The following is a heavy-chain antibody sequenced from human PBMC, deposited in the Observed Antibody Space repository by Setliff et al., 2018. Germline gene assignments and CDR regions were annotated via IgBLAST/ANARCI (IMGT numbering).Heavy chain of an antibody. CDR1: GYSFTSYG. V-gene: IGHV1-18*01. J-gene: IGHJ5*02. D-gene: IGHD2-2*01. CDR2: ISVYNGDT. CDR3: ARDRSIVVVPAARTKFYP. Sequence: ASVKVSCKASGYSFTSYGISWVRQAPGQGLEWMGWISVYNGDTIYAQKFQGRVAMTTDTSTSTAYMELRSLRSDDTAMYYCARDRSIVVVPAARTKFYPWGQGTLVTVSS.